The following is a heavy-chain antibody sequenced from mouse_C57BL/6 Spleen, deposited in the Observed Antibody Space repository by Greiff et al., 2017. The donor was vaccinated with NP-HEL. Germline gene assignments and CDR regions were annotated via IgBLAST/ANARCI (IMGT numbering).Heavy chain of an antibody. D-gene: IGHD1-1*01. CDR3: ARGGSYYYGSSYGAMDY. Sequence: EVKLMESGPELVKPGASVKISCKASGYSFTGYYMNWVKQSPEKSLEWIGEINPSTGGTTYNQKFKAKATLTVDKSSSTAYMQLKSLTSEDSAVYYCARGGSYYYGSSYGAMDYWGQGTSVTVSS. V-gene: IGHV1-42*01. CDR1: GYSFTGYY. J-gene: IGHJ4*01. CDR2: INPSTGGT.